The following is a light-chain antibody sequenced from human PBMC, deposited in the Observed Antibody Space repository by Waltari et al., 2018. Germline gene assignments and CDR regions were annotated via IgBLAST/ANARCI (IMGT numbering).Light chain of an antibody. CDR1: DSDVGAYDF. CDR2: EVS. CDR3: SSYTTSSAPGV. J-gene: IGLJ1*01. Sequence: QSALTQPASVSGSPGQSITISCSGTDSDVGAYDFVSWYQQHPGKAPHLIIYEVSNRASGMSNRFTASKSGNTASLTISGLQAEDVTDYYCSSYTTSSAPGVFGTGTRVTVL. V-gene: IGLV2-14*01.